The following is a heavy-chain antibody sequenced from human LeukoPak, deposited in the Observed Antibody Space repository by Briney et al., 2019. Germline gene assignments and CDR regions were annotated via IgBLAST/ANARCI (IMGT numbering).Heavy chain of an antibody. D-gene: IGHD3-22*01. V-gene: IGHV3-23*01. Sequence: GGSLRLSCTASGFNFSTYAISWVRHAPGKGLEWISAIRGSGGKPYYTDSVKGRFNISRDNYKNTLYLQMNSLRAEDTAVYYCAKDLFLGLYDSSGYYVRARNAFDYWGQGTLVTVSS. CDR1: GFNFSTYA. CDR3: AKDLFLGLYDSSGYYVRARNAFDY. J-gene: IGHJ4*02. CDR2: IRGSGGKP.